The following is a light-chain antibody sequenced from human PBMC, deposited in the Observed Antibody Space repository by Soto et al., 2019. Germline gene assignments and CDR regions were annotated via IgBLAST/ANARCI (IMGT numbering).Light chain of an antibody. Sequence: DIQMTQSPSTLCASVGDRVTITCRASQSISSWLAWYQQKPGKAPNLLIYKASSLESGVPSRFSGSGSGTEFTLTISSLQPDEFATYYCQQYNGYPLTFGGGTKVEMK. V-gene: IGKV1-5*03. CDR3: QQYNGYPLT. CDR2: KAS. CDR1: QSISSW. J-gene: IGKJ4*01.